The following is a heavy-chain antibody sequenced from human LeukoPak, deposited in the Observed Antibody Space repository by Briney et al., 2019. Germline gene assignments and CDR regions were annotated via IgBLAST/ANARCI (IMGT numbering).Heavy chain of an antibody. J-gene: IGHJ4*02. D-gene: IGHD5-12*01. CDR3: VRDGGVSGYDLLDY. CDR2: INQDGSRE. CDR1: GFTFSNYW. V-gene: IGHV3-7*01. Sequence: GGSLRLSCAASGFTFSNYWMTWVRQAPGKGLEWVAHINQDGSREYYMDSVKARFAISRDNAKNSLSLQMNSLRAEDTAVYYCVRDGGVSGYDLLDYWGQGTLVTVSS.